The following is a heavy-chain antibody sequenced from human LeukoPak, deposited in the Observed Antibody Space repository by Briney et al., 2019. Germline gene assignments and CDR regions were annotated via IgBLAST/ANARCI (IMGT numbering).Heavy chain of an antibody. D-gene: IGHD6-6*01. CDR1: GGSISSSSYY. CDR2: INRRGST. V-gene: IGHV4-39*07. Sequence: SETLSLTCTVSGGSISSSSYYWSWIRQPPGKGLEWIGEINRRGSTNYNPSLKSRVTISIDTSKNQFSLKLSSVTAADTAVYYCARAGYSSSSSYPFDYWGQGTLVTVSS. J-gene: IGHJ4*02. CDR3: ARAGYSSSSSYPFDY.